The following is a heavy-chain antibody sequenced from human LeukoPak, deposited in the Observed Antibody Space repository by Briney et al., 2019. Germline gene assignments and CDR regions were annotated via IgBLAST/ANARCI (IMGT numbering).Heavy chain of an antibody. Sequence: GGSLRLSCSASGFTFSSFGMHWVRQAPGKGLEYVSSIATNGGSIVYADSARGRFTISRDNSKNALYLQMSSLRPEDTAVYFCVKASEYYDYWGQGTLVTVSS. V-gene: IGHV3-64D*06. D-gene: IGHD3-10*01. J-gene: IGHJ4*02. CDR1: GFTFSSFG. CDR3: VKASEYYDY. CDR2: IATNGGSI.